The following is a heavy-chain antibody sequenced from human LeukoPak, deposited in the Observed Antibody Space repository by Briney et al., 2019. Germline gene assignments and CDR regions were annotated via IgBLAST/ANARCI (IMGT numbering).Heavy chain of an antibody. J-gene: IGHJ4*02. CDR1: GFTFSSYG. CDR2: IRYDGSNK. Sequence: GGSLRLSCAASGFTFSSYGMHWVRQAPGKGLEWVAFIRYDGSNKYYADSVKGRFAISRDNAEKALYLQMNSLRPEDTAVYYCARDPSSVANGYYFDYWGQGTLVTVSS. CDR3: ARDPSSVANGYYFDY. V-gene: IGHV3-30*02. D-gene: IGHD2-2*01.